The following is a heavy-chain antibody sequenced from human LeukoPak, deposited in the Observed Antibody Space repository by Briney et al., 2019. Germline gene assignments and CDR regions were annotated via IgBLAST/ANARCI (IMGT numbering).Heavy chain of an antibody. CDR2: IKQDGSQK. CDR1: GFTFSSHW. J-gene: IGHJ5*02. V-gene: IGHV3-7*05. Sequence: APRSLRLSCAASGFTFSSHWMSWVRQAPGKVLEWVANIKQDGSQKYYVGSAKARFTISRNNDKNSLYLKMNSLSVDDSAVYYCARRPTVTTPLTAWGQGTLVTVSS. D-gene: IGHD4-17*01. CDR3: ARRPTVTTPLTA.